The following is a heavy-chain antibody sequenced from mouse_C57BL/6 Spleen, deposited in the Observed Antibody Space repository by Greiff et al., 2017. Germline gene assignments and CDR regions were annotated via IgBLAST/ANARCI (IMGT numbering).Heavy chain of an antibody. CDR3: ARTGTGGYYFDY. Sequence: EVMLVESGGGLVKPGGSLKLSCAASGFTFSSYTMSWVRQTPEKRLEWVATISGGGGNTYYPASVKGRFTISRDNAKNTLYLQMSSLRSEDTALYYCARTGTGGYYFDYWGQGTTLTVSS. J-gene: IGHJ2*01. D-gene: IGHD4-1*01. CDR2: ISGGGGNT. V-gene: IGHV5-9*01. CDR1: GFTFSSYT.